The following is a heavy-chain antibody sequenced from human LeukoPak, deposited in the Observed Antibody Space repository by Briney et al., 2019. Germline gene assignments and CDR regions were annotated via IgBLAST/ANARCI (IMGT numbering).Heavy chain of an antibody. D-gene: IGHD3-22*01. J-gene: IGHJ4*02. CDR1: GFTFSSYG. V-gene: IGHV3-30*02. CDR3: AKESESYDSSGSTFDY. Sequence: GGSLRLSCAASGFTFSSYGMHWVRQAPGKGLEWVAFIRYDGSNKYYADSAKGRFIISRDNSKNTLYLQMKSLRAEDTAVYYCAKESESYDSSGSTFDYWGQGTLVTVSS. CDR2: IRYDGSNK.